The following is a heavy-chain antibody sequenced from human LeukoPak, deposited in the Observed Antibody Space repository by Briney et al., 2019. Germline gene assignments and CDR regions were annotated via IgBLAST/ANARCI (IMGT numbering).Heavy chain of an antibody. CDR2: IIPILGIA. CDR3: ARGGAYGFRLRPPDY. V-gene: IGHV1-69*04. Sequence: SVKVSCKASGGTFSSYAISWVRQAPGQGLEWMGRIIPILGIANYAQKFQGRVTITADKSTSTAYMELSSLRSEDTAVYYCARGGAYGFRLRPPDYWGQGTLVTVSS. CDR1: GGTFSSYA. D-gene: IGHD3-10*01. J-gene: IGHJ4*02.